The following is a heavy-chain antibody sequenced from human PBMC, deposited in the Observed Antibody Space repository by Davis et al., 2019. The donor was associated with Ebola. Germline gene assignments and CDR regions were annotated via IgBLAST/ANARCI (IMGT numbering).Heavy chain of an antibody. CDR1: GGSISSSSYY. V-gene: IGHV4-39*01. J-gene: IGHJ4*02. D-gene: IGHD6-6*01. CDR2: IYYSGST. CDR3: ARLRRGSSVDY. Sequence: SETLSLTCTVSGGSISSSSYYWGWIRQPPGKGLEWIGSIYYSGSTYYNPSLKSRVTISVDTSKNQFSLTLSSVTAADTAVYYCARLRRGSSVDYWGQGTLVTVSS.